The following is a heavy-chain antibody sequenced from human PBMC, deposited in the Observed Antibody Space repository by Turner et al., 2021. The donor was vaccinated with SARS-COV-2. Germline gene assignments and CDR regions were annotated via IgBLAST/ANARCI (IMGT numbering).Heavy chain of an antibody. J-gene: IGHJ4*02. Sequence: QVQLQQWGAGPLKPSETLSLICAVNGGSLSGYYWTWIRQPPGKGLEWIGEVHPYGTTYYHPSLKSRVSMSVDTSKNQFSLKLNSVTAADTAFYYCARGDDPRKSGVVWGQGTLVTVSS. CDR2: VHPYGTT. CDR1: GGSLSGYY. CDR3: ARGDDPRKSGVV. V-gene: IGHV4-34*01. D-gene: IGHD3-3*01.